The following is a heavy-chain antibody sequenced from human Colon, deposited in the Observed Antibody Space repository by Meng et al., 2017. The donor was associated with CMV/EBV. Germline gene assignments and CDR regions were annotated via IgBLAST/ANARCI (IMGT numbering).Heavy chain of an antibody. J-gene: IGHJ3*02. CDR3: ARESGSI. CDR2: IYHSGST. V-gene: IGHV4-38-2*02. Sequence: LRLSCTVSGYSISSGYYWGWIRQPPGKRLEWIGSIYHSGSTYYNPSLKSRVTISVDTSKNQFSLKLSSVTAADTAVYYCARESGSIWGQGTMVTVSS. CDR1: GYSISSGYY. D-gene: IGHD2-15*01.